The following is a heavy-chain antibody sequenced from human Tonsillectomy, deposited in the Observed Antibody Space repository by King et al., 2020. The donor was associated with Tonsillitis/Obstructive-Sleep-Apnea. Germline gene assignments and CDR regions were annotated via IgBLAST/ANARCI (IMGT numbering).Heavy chain of an antibody. CDR2: SGNAGDT. V-gene: IGHV3-13*04. CDR1: GFTFSSYD. CDR3: ARGYYSGYVNYYYCMDV. D-gene: IGHD5-12*01. Sequence: VQLVESGGGLVQPGGSLRLSCAASGFTFSSYDMHWCLQATGNGLEGVSSSGNAGDTYYPGSVKGRFTISRDNAKNYLYLQMNSLRAGDTAAYYCARGYYSGYVNYYYCMDVWGKGTTVTVSS. J-gene: IGHJ6*03.